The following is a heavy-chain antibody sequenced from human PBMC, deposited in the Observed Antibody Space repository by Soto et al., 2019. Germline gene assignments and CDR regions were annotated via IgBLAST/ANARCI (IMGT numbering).Heavy chain of an antibody. D-gene: IGHD1-1*01. V-gene: IGHV3-66*01. CDR2: IYPAGDT. CDR3: VRDATWSRYDC. CDR1: GFTVSSNH. J-gene: IGHJ4*02. Sequence: EVQLVESGGGLVQPGGSLRLSCAASGFTVSSNHMSWVRQAPGKGLEWVSAIYPAGDTYYADSVTGRFSISRDNSKNTLYLQMNRLRAEDTAVYHCVRDATWSRYDCWGQGTLAIVSS.